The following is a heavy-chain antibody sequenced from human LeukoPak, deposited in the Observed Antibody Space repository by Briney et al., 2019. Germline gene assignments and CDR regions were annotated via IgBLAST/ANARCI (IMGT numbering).Heavy chain of an antibody. CDR2: ISSSSSYI. CDR3: ARDGQECGGTCCFDY. J-gene: IGHJ4*02. CDR1: GFTFSSYS. V-gene: IGHV3-21*01. Sequence: GGSLRLSCAATGFTFSSYSMNWVRQAPGKGLEWVSSISSSSSYIYYADSVKGRFTISRDNAKNSLYLQMNSLRAEDTAVYYCARDGQECGGTCCFDYWGQGTLVTVSS. D-gene: IGHD2-15*01.